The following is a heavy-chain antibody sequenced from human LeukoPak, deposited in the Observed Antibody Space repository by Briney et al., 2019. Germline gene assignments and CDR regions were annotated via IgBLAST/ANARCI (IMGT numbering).Heavy chain of an antibody. D-gene: IGHD3-16*01. J-gene: IGHJ5*02. CDR2: IKLDGSEK. CDR1: GFTFGKYW. V-gene: IGHV3-7*03. CDR3: ARYGGLTRGWYWFDP. Sequence: GGSLRLSCVASGFTFGKYWMSWVRQAPGKGLEWVANIKLDGSEKNYVDSVKGRFTISRDNTKNSLYLQMNSLRAEDTAVYYCARYGGLTRGWYWFDPWGQGTLVTVSS.